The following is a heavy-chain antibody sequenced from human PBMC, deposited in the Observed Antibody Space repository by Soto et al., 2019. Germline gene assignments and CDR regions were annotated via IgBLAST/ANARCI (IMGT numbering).Heavy chain of an antibody. CDR3: ARDRNYYGSTMDV. J-gene: IGHJ6*02. CDR2: IYYSGST. CDR1: GGSINSGGYY. Sequence: QVQLQESGPGLVKPSQTLSLTCNVSGGSINSGGYYWSWIRQHPGKGLEWIGYIYYSGSTYYTPSLKSRITISVDTSKNQFSLKLSSVTAADTAVYYCARDRNYYGSTMDVWGQGTTVTVSS. D-gene: IGHD3-10*01. V-gene: IGHV4-31*03.